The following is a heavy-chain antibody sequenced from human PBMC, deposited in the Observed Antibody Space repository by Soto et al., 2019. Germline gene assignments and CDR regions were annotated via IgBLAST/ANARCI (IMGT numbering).Heavy chain of an antibody. V-gene: IGHV3-30-3*01. CDR2: ISYDGSNK. CDR1: GFTFSSYA. J-gene: IGHJ4*02. Sequence: GGSLRLSCAASGFTFSSYAMHWVRQAPGKGLEWVAVISYDGSNKYYADSVKGRFTISRDNSKNTLYLQMNSLRAEDTAVYYCARGDPDYWGQGTLVTVSS. CDR3: ARGDPDY.